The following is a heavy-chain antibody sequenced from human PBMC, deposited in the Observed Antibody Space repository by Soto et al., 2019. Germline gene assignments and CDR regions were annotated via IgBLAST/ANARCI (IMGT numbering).Heavy chain of an antibody. V-gene: IGHV1-2*02. Sequence: ASVNVSSKASGYTFTCYYMHWVRQAPGQGLEWMRWINPNSGGTNCAQKFQGRVTMTRDTSISTAYMELSRLRSDDTAVYYCARDGVVLMVYAPTPYGMDVWGQGSTGTVSS. CDR3: ARDGVVLMVYAPTPYGMDV. CDR1: GYTFTCYY. D-gene: IGHD2-8*01. J-gene: IGHJ6*02. CDR2: INPNSGGT.